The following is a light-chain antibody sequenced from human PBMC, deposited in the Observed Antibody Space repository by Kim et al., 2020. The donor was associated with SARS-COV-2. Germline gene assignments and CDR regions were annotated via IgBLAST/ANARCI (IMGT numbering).Light chain of an antibody. CDR2: DVY. V-gene: IGLV2-11*01. CDR1: SSDVGHYNF. Sequence: QSALTQPRPVSGSPGQSVTISCTGTSSDVGHYNFVSWYQQHPGKAPKFIIYDVYKRPSGVPNRFSGSKSGNTASLTISGLQAEDEADYYCCSYGGSYNVVFGGETQLTVL. J-gene: IGLJ2*01. CDR3: CSYGGSYNVV.